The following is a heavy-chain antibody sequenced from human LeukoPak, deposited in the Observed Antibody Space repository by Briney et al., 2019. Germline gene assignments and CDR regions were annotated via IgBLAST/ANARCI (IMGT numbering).Heavy chain of an antibody. V-gene: IGHV4-59*01. D-gene: IGHD4-11*01. CDR3: ARCHDYSNYYYMDV. Sequence: SETLSLTCTVSGGSISSYYWSWIRQPPGKGLEWIGYIYYSGSTNYNPSLKSRVTISVDTSKNQFSLKLSSVTAADTAVYYCARCHDYSNYYYMDVWGKGTTVTVSS. CDR2: IYYSGST. CDR1: GGSISSYY. J-gene: IGHJ6*03.